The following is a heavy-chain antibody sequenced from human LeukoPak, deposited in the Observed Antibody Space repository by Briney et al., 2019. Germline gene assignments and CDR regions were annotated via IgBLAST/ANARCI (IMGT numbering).Heavy chain of an antibody. CDR3: ARSYCSGGSCYGGNWFDP. D-gene: IGHD2-15*01. CDR2: IIPIFGTA. CDR1: GGTFSSYA. J-gene: IGHJ5*02. Sequence: SVKVSCKASGGTFSSYAISWVRQAPGQGLEWMGGIIPIFGTANYAQKFQGRVTITADESTSTAYMELSSLRSEDTAVYYCARSYCSGGSCYGGNWFDPWGQGTLVTVSP. V-gene: IGHV1-69*13.